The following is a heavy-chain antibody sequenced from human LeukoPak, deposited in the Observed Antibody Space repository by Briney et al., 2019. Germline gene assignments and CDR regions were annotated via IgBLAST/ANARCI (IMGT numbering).Heavy chain of an antibody. CDR3: ARDSDFGTNWFDP. CDR1: GGSISSGGYY. J-gene: IGHJ5*02. D-gene: IGHD3/OR15-3a*01. Sequence: SETLSLTCTVSGGSISSGGYYWSWIRQHPGKGLEWIGYIYYSGSTYYNPSLKSRVTISVDTSKNQFSLKLSSVTAADTAVYYCARDSDFGTNWFDPWGQGTLVTVSS. V-gene: IGHV4-31*03. CDR2: IYYSGST.